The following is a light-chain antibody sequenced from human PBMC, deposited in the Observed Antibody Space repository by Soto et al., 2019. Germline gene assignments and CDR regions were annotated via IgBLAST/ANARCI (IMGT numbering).Light chain of an antibody. CDR3: HQYDNWPPFT. J-gene: IGKJ3*01. Sequence: EIVMTQSPASVSVSPGERVTLSCRASQSINNNLAWYQQKPGQPPTLLIYDASTRAPGIPARFSGSGSGTEFTLTISSLQSEDFAVYYCHQYDNWPPFTFGPGTKVDLK. V-gene: IGKV3-15*01. CDR2: DAS. CDR1: QSINNN.